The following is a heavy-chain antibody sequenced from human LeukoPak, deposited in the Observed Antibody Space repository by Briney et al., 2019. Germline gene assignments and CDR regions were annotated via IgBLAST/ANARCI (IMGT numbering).Heavy chain of an antibody. CDR2: IFHSGST. V-gene: IGHV4-30-2*01. CDR3: ARDFSQQEYSSSVHNWFDP. D-gene: IGHD6-6*01. Sequence: SETLSLTCTVSGGSLSSGGYYWSWIRQPPGKGLEWIGYIFHSGSTYYNPSLKSRVTISVDRSKNQFSLKLSSVTAADTAVYYCARDFSQQEYSSSVHNWFDPWGQGTLVAVSS. J-gene: IGHJ5*02. CDR1: GGSLSSGGYY.